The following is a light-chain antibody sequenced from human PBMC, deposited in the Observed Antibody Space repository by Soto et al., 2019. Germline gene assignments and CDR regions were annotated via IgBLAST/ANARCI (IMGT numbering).Light chain of an antibody. CDR3: HQYGRSPPFT. CDR1: QSVSSSY. CDR2: GAS. Sequence: EIVLTQSPGTLSLSPGERATLSCRASQSVSSSYLAWYQQKPGQAPRLLIYGASSRATGIPDRFSGSGSGTDITLTISRMEPEDFAVYYCHQYGRSPPFTFGPGTKVDIK. V-gene: IGKV3-20*01. J-gene: IGKJ3*01.